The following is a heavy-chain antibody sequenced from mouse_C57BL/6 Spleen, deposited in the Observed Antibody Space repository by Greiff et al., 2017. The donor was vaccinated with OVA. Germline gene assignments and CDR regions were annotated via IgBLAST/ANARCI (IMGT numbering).Heavy chain of an antibody. CDR2: INPGSGGT. J-gene: IGHJ2*01. CDR3: ARCLRGNLDY. CDR1: GYAFTNYL. D-gene: IGHD2-1*01. Sequence: QVQLQQSGAELVRPGTSVKVSCKASGYAFTNYLIEWVKQRPGQGLEWIGVINPGSGGTNYNEKFKGKATLTADKSSSTAYMQLSSLTSEDSAVYFCARCLRGNLDYWGQGTTLTVSS. V-gene: IGHV1-54*01.